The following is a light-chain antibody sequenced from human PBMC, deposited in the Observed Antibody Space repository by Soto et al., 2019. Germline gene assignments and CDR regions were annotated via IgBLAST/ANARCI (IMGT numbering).Light chain of an antibody. Sequence: DIQMTQSPSTLSASVGDRVTITCRASQSISSWLAWYQQKPGKAPKLLIYKASSLESGVPSRFSGSGSGTESTLTISSLQHDYFATYYCQHYNNYFTFGPGTKVDIK. V-gene: IGKV1-5*03. CDR3: QHYNNYFT. CDR1: QSISSW. J-gene: IGKJ3*01. CDR2: KAS.